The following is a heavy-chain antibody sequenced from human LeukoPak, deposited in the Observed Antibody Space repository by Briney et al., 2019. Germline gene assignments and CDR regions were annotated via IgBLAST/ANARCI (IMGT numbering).Heavy chain of an antibody. CDR2: ISGYNGNT. Sequence: ASVKVSCKASGYTFTSYGIAWVRQAPGQGLEWMGWISGYNGNTNYAQKFQGRVTMTTDTSTSTVYMELRSLRSDDTAVYYCARDDNYGSGQPDDWGQGTLVTVSS. D-gene: IGHD3-10*01. CDR3: ARDDNYGSGQPDD. J-gene: IGHJ4*02. V-gene: IGHV1-18*01. CDR1: GYTFTSYG.